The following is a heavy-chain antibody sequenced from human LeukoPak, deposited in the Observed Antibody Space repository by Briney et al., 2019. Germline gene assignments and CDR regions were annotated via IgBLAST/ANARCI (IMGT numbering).Heavy chain of an antibody. CDR3: ARAYCYSTSCTFPYYFDY. J-gene: IGHJ4*02. D-gene: IGHD2-2*01. CDR1: GYTFTSHG. Sequence: ASVKVSCKASGYTFTSHGISWVRQAPGQGLEWKGWTSTYNANANYAQKVQGRVTMTTDTSTSTAYMELRSLSSDDTAVYYCARAYCYSTSCTFPYYFDYWGQGTLVTVSS. V-gene: IGHV1-18*01. CDR2: TSTYNANA.